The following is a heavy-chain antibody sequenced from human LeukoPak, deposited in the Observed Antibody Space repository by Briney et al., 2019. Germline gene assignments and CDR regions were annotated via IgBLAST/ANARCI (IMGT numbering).Heavy chain of an antibody. CDR1: GYIFTGYY. J-gene: IGHJ6*03. CDR2: INPNSGGT. V-gene: IGHV1-2*02. CDR3: ARGSSGRPYCMDV. D-gene: IGHD6-19*01. Sequence: ASVKVSCKASGYIFTGYYIHWVRQAPGQGLEWMGWINPNSGGTNYAQKFQGRVTMTRDTSISTAYMELSRLRSDDTAVYYCARGSSGRPYCMDVWGKGTTVTVSS.